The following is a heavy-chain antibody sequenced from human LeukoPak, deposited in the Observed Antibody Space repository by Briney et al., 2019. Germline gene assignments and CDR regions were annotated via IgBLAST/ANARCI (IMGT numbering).Heavy chain of an antibody. CDR1: GFTFSSNG. V-gene: IGHV3-48*04. D-gene: IGHD3-3*01. Sequence: GGSLRLSCAASGFTFSSNGMNWVRQAPGKGLEWVSYISATGGTIYYVDSVKGRFTISRDNAKNSLYLQMNSLRAEDTAVYYCARVGLGITIFGVVKNAFDIWGRGTMVTVSS. J-gene: IGHJ3*02. CDR3: ARVGLGITIFGVVKNAFDI. CDR2: ISATGGTI.